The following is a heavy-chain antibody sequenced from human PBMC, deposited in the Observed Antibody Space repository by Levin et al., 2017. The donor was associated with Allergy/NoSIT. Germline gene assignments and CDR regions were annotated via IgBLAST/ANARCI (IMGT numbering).Heavy chain of an antibody. CDR2: LIPMFGTL. J-gene: IGHJ1*01. CDR1: GGTFRSNG. CDR3: ARGDYADYAQYFHQ. D-gene: IGHD4-17*01. V-gene: IGHV1-69*13. Sequence: AASVKVSCKASGGTFRSNGVSWVRQAPGQGLEWMGGLIPMFGTLNYAQKFLGRVTFTVDESTNTAYMELSSLRSDDTAVYYCARGDYADYAQYFHQWGQGTLVTVSS.